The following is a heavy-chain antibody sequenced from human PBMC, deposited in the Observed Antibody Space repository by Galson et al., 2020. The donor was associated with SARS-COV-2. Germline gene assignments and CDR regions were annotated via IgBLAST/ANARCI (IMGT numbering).Heavy chain of an antibody. V-gene: IGHV3-30*02. CDR3: AKDGPYSGTYYLWDY. CDR1: GFTFSSYG. CDR2: MRYDGNNDGSNK. Sequence: GESLKISCAASGFTFSSYGMHWVRQAPGKGLEWVSFMRYDGNNDGSNKYYADSVKGRFTMSRDNSKNMLYLQMDSLRAEDTAVYYCAKDGPYSGTYYLWDYWGQGTLVTVSS. D-gene: IGHD1-26*01. J-gene: IGHJ4*02.